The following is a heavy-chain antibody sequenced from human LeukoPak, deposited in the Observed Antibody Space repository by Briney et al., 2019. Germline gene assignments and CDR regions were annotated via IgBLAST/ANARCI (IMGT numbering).Heavy chain of an antibody. CDR2: INPNSGGT. J-gene: IGHJ5*02. V-gene: IGHV1-2*02. Sequence: ASVTVSCKASGYTFTGYYMHWVRQAPGQGLEWMGWINPNSGGTNYAQKFQGRVTMTRDTSISTAYMELSRLRSDDTAVYYCARGSIVVVPASGFDPWGQGTLVTVSS. CDR3: ARGSIVVVPASGFDP. CDR1: GYTFTGYY. D-gene: IGHD2-2*01.